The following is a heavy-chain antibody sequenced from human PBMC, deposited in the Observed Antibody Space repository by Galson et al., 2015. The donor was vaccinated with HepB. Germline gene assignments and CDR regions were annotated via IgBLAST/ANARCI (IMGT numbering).Heavy chain of an antibody. CDR2: IYPGDSDT. V-gene: IGHV5-51*01. CDR1: GYSFAAYW. Sequence: QSGAEVTEPGESLKISCQGSGYSFAAYWIGWVRQMPGKGLECMGIIYPGDSDTRYSPSFQGQVTISADKSISTAYLQWSGLKASDTATYYCARVVDMGLLGAFDIWGQGTMVTVSS. CDR3: ARVVDMGLLGAFDI. J-gene: IGHJ3*02. D-gene: IGHD4/OR15-4a*01.